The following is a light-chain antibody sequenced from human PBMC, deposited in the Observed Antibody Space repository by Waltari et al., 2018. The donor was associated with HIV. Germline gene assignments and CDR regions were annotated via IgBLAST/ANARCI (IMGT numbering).Light chain of an antibody. J-gene: IGLJ3*02. CDR1: TSNIGNNY. Sequence: QSVLTQPPSASGTPGQRVTISCSGGTSNIGNNYVYWYQQLPATAPKLLLSRHNRRPSGVPDRCSGSKAGTSAALAISGRRSEDEADYYCAAWEDSLSGPVFGGGTKLTVL. V-gene: IGLV1-47*01. CDR2: RHN. CDR3: AAWEDSLSGPV.